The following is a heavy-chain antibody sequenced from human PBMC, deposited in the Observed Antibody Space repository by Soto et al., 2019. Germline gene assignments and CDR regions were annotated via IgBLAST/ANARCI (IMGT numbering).Heavy chain of an antibody. V-gene: IGHV3-33*01. D-gene: IGHD6-19*01. Sequence: GGSLRLSCAASGFNFSSYGMHWLRQAPGKGLEWVAVIWYDGSNKYYADSVKGRFTISRDNSKNTLYLQMNSLGAEDTAVYYCARIPQIAVAGTRFGYFDLWGRGTLVTVSS. J-gene: IGHJ2*01. CDR3: ARIPQIAVAGTRFGYFDL. CDR1: GFNFSSYG. CDR2: IWYDGSNK.